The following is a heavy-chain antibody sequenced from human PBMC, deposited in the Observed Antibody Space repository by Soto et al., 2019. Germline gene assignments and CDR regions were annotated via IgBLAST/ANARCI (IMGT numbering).Heavy chain of an antibody. CDR3: ARVHSSNYYYFDS. CDR2: IYTAGSA. J-gene: IGHJ4*02. D-gene: IGHD6-13*01. V-gene: IGHV3-66*01. Sequence: GSLRLSCAASGFTVSSYHMSWVRQAPGKGLEWVSVIYTAGSADFADSVKGRFTVSRDNSKNTLYLQMSSLRAEDTAVYYCARVHSSNYYYFDSWGQGTLVTVSS. CDR1: GFTVSSYH.